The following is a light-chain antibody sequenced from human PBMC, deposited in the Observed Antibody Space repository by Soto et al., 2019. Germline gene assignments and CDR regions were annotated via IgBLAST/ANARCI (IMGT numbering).Light chain of an antibody. CDR3: MQGTHWPLIFT. Sequence: DVVMTQSPLSLPVTLGQPASISCRSSRSLVYSDGNTYLNWFQQRPGQSPRRLIYKVSNRDSGVPDRFSGSGSGTDFTLKISRVEAEDVGVYYCMQGTHWPLIFTFGPGTKVDIK. CDR2: KVS. CDR1: RSLVYSDGNTY. J-gene: IGKJ3*01. V-gene: IGKV2-30*01.